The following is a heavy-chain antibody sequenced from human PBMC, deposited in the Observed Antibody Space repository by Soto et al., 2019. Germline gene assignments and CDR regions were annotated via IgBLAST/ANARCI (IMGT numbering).Heavy chain of an antibody. CDR1: GFTFSIFA. V-gene: IGHV3-23*01. CDR2: ISGSGGST. Sequence: GGSLRLSCAASGFTFSIFAMSWVRQSPGKGLEWVSTISGSGGSTYYADAVKGRFTISRDNSMGTLYLQMKSLRVEDTAIYYCAKEASMGSTVDLGYWGQGALVTVSS. J-gene: IGHJ4*02. D-gene: IGHD2-8*01. CDR3: AKEASMGSTVDLGY.